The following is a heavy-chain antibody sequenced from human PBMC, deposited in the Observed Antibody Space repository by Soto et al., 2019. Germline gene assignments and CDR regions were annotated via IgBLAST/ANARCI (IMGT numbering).Heavy chain of an antibody. J-gene: IGHJ6*02. CDR2: IYSGGST. V-gene: IGHV3-53*01. Sequence: GGSLRLSCAASGFTVSSNYMSWVRQAPGKGLEWVSVIYSGGSTYYADSVRGRFTISRDNSKNTLYLQMNSLRAEDTAVYYCARRRASTQPPDYYYYGMDVWGQGTTVTVSS. CDR1: GFTVSSNY. CDR3: ARRRASTQPPDYYYYGMDV.